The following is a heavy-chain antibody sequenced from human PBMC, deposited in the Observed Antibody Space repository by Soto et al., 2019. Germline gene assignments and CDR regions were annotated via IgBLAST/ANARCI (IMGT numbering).Heavy chain of an antibody. Sequence: SPTLSLTCAISGDRVSSNSAAWNWIRQSPSRGLEWLGRTYYRSKWYNDYAVSVKSRITINPDTSKNQFSLQLNSVTPEDTAVYYCARDSVAVAAGWFDPWGQGTLVTVSS. CDR1: GDRVSSNSAA. V-gene: IGHV6-1*01. D-gene: IGHD6-19*01. CDR2: TYYRSKWYN. J-gene: IGHJ5*02. CDR3: ARDSVAVAAGWFDP.